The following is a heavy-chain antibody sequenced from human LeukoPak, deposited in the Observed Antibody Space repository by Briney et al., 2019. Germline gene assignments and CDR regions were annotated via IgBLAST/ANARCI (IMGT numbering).Heavy chain of an antibody. CDR2: IIPIFGTA. V-gene: IGHV1-69*13. CDR1: GGTFSSYA. J-gene: IGHJ4*02. D-gene: IGHD3-10*01. CDR3: ARTSYGSGSYYMKQEYYFDY. Sequence: GASVKVSCKASGGTFSSYAISWVRQAPGQGLEWMGGIIPIFGTANYAQKFQGRVTITADESTSTAYMELSSLRSEDTAVYYCARTSYGSGSYYMKQEYYFDYWGQGTLVTVSS.